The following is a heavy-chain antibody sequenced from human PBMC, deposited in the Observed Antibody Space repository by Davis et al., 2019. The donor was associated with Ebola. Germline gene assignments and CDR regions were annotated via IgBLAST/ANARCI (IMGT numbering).Heavy chain of an antibody. J-gene: IGHJ4*02. D-gene: IGHD2-21*01. V-gene: IGHV3-23*01. CDR2: ISSSGDNT. CDR3: AKAHSKALGLIEY. Sequence: GESLKISCAASGFTFSNYAMSWVRQAPGKGLEWVATISSSGDNTYYADSVKGRFTISRDNPKNTLYLQMNSLRAEDTALYYCAKAHSKALGLIEYWGQGTLVTVSS. CDR1: GFTFSNYA.